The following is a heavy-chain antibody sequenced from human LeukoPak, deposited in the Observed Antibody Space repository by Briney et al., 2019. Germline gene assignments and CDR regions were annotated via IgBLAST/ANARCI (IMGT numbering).Heavy chain of an antibody. D-gene: IGHD2-2*01. CDR1: GFTFSSYG. Sequence: GGSLRLSCAASGFTFSSYGMHWVRQAPGKGLEWGADIWYDGSKKYYADSVKGGITISRDKKKNTLYMKKKRVRAEDTGVYYCARDGCSSTSCPVNYYYYYYGIDVWGQGTPVTVSS. CDR2: IWYDGSKK. V-gene: IGHV3-33*01. J-gene: IGHJ6*02. CDR3: ARDGCSSTSCPVNYYYYYYGIDV.